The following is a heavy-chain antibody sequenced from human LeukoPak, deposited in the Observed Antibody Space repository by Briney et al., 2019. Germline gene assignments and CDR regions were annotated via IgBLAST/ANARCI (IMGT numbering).Heavy chain of an antibody. V-gene: IGHV4-34*01. CDR2: INHSGST. CDR1: GGSFSGYY. J-gene: IGHJ3*02. CDR3: ARLGYYDSSGGVDI. D-gene: IGHD3-22*01. Sequence: PSETLSLTCAVYGGSFSGYYWSWIRQPPGKGLEWIGEINHSGSTNYNPSLKSRVTISVDTSKNQFSLKLSSVTAADTAVYYRARLGYYDSSGGVDIWAQGTMVTVSS.